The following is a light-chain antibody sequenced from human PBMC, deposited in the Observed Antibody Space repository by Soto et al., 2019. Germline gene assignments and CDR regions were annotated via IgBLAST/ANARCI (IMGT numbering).Light chain of an antibody. CDR2: GAA. CDR1: QGIVSW. J-gene: IGKJ4*01. V-gene: IGKV1-12*01. Sequence: DIQMTQSPSSVSASVGDRVTITCRASQGIVSWLALYQQKPGTAPKLLISGAASLQSVVPSRFSGSGSGTNFTLNISSLQPEDFATYYCQQANSFPLTFGGGTKVDVK. CDR3: QQANSFPLT.